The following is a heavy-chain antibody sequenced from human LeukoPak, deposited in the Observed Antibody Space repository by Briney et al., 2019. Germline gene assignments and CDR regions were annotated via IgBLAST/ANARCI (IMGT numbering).Heavy chain of an antibody. V-gene: IGHV3-64*01. CDR2: ISSNGGST. CDR3: ARERSYYDSSGYYSEKYFDY. CDR1: GFTFSSYA. J-gene: IGHJ4*02. D-gene: IGHD3-22*01. Sequence: PGGSLRLSCAASGFTFSSYAMHWVRQAPGKGVEYVSAISSNGGSTYYANSVKGRFTISRDNSKNTLYLQMGSLRAEDMAVYYCARERSYYDSSGYYSEKYFDYWGQGTLVTVSS.